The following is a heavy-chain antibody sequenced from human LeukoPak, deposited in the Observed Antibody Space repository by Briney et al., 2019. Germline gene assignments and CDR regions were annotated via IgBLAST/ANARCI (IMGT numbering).Heavy chain of an antibody. J-gene: IGHJ4*02. CDR2: IYPGDSDT. V-gene: IGHV5-51*01. CDR1: GYSFTTSW. Sequence: GESLQISFKGSGYSFTTSWIGWVRQMPGKGLEWMGIIYPGDSDTRYSPSFQGQVTISADKSISTAYLQWSSLKASDTAMYYCARSFALRATLENWGQGTLVTVSS. D-gene: IGHD2-15*01. CDR3: ARSFALRATLEN.